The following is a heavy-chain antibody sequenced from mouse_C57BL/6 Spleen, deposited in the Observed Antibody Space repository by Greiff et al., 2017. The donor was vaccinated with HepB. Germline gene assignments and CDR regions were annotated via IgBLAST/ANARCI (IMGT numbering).Heavy chain of an antibody. J-gene: IGHJ2*01. CDR1: GYTFTDYY. V-gene: IGHV1-26*01. CDR3: ARSWLRLSYYFDY. CDR2: INPNNGGT. Sequence: EVQLQQSGPELVKPGASVKISCKASGYTFTDYYMNWVKQSPGKSLEWIGDINPNNGGTSYNQKFKGKATLTVDKSSSTAYMELRSLTSEDSAVYYCARSWLRLSYYFDYWGQGTTLTVSS. D-gene: IGHD2-2*01.